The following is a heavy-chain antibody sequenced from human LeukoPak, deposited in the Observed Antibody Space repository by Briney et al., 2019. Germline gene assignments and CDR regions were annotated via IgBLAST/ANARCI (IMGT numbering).Heavy chain of an antibody. Sequence: ASVKVSCKASGYTFTGYYMHWVRQAPGQGLEWMGWINPNSGGTNYAQKFQGRVTMTRDTSIGTAYMELSRPRSDDTAVYYCARGGSSGEWFSHLDYWGQGTLVTVSS. CDR1: GYTFTGYY. J-gene: IGHJ4*02. D-gene: IGHD3-3*01. CDR2: INPNSGGT. CDR3: ARGGSSGEWFSHLDY. V-gene: IGHV1-2*02.